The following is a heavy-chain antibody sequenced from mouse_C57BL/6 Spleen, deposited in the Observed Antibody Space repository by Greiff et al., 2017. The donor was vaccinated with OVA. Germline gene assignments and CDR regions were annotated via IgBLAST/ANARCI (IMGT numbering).Heavy chain of an antibody. Sequence: EVKLMESGGGLVQPGGSLSLSCAASGFTFTDYYISRVRQPPRKELEWLGFIRNKDNGYTKEYSASLKGRFTISRDNSQSILYLQMNALIAEDSATYYCARYIWAMDYWCHVTSVTVSS. J-gene: IGHJ4*01. CDR1: GFTFTDYY. CDR3: ARYIWAMDY. V-gene: IGHV7-3*01. CDR2: IRNKDNGYTK. D-gene: IGHD1-1*02.